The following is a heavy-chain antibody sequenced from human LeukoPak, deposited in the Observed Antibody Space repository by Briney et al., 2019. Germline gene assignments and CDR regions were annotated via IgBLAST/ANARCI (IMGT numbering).Heavy chain of an antibody. J-gene: IGHJ4*02. D-gene: IGHD1-26*01. CDR1: GFTFSNHG. CDR2: ISSSSSYI. CDR3: ARDRLGATAFDY. V-gene: IGHV3-21*01. Sequence: PGGTLRLSCAASGFTFSNHGMNWVRQAPGKGLEWVSSISSSSSYIYYADSVKGRFTISRDNAKNSLYLQMNSLRAEDTAVYYCARDRLGATAFDYWGQGTLVTVSS.